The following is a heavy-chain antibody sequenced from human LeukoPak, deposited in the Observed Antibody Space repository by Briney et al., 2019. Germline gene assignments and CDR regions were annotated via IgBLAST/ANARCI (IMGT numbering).Heavy chain of an antibody. CDR3: YSDITMVRGPGNWFDP. CDR2: ISGSGGGT. CDR1: GFTFSSYA. J-gene: IGHJ5*02. D-gene: IGHD3-10*01. V-gene: IGHV3-23*01. Sequence: PGGSLRLSCAASGFTFSSYAMSWVRQAPGKGLEWVSAISGSGGGTYYADSVKGRFTISRDNSKNTLYLQMNSLRAEDTAVYYCYSDITMVRGPGNWFDPWGQGTLVTVSS.